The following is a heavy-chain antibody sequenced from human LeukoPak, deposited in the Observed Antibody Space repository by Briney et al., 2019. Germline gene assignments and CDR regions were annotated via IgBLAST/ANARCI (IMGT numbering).Heavy chain of an antibody. D-gene: IGHD1-26*01. J-gene: IGHJ4*02. Sequence: GGSLRLSCAASGFTFSSYAMSWVRQAPGKGLEWVSAISGSGGSTYYADSVKGRFTISRDNSKDTLYLQMNSLRAEDTAVYYCAKDPGSYALGHLDYWGQGTLVTVSS. CDR1: GFTFSSYA. V-gene: IGHV3-23*01. CDR3: AKDPGSYALGHLDY. CDR2: ISGSGGST.